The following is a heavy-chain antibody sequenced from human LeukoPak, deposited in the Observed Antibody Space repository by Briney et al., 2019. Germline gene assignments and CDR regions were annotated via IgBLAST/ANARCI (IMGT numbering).Heavy chain of an antibody. Sequence: GESLKISCKSSGYSFTNNWIGWVRQMPGKGLEWMGIIFPGDSDTGYSPSFQGQVTMSADKSISTAYLQWSSLKASDTAMYYCARRSSGSTFDYWGQGTLVTVSS. D-gene: IGHD6-19*01. CDR1: GYSFTNNW. CDR3: ARRSSGSTFDY. J-gene: IGHJ4*02. CDR2: IFPGDSDT. V-gene: IGHV5-51*01.